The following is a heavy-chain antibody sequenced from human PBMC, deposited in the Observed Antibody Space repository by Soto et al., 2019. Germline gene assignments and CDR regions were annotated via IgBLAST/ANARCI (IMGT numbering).Heavy chain of an antibody. Sequence: SLTTNGVGVGWIRQPPGKALEWLALIYWNDAKRYSPSLKNRLTITKDTSKNQVVLTMTNMDPVDTATYFCVHRPPRYNYDPAVYGIRGCSTVSAFLLNRSSDL. D-gene: IGHD3-16*01. CDR3: VHRPPRYNYDPAVYGIRGCSTVSAFLLNRSSDL. J-gene: IGHJ2*01. V-gene: IGHV2-5*01. CDR2: IYWNDAK. CDR1: SLTTNGVG.